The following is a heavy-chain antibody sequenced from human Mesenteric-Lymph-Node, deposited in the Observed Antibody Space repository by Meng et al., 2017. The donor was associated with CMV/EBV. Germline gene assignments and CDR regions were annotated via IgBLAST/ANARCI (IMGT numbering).Heavy chain of an antibody. CDR2: TYYSGST. CDR1: GGSISSYY. V-gene: IGHV4-59*01. D-gene: IGHD3-10*01. CDR3: ARVLKSVRGVINGWFDP. Sequence: SETLSLTCTVSGGSISSYYWSWIRQPPGKGLEWIGYTYYSGSTNYNSSLKSRVTISVDTSKNQFSLKLSSVTAADTAVYYCARVLKSVRGVINGWFDPWGQGTLVTVSS. J-gene: IGHJ5*02.